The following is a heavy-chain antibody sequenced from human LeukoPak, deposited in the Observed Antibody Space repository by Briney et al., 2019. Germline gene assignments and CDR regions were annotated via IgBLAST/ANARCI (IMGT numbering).Heavy chain of an antibody. J-gene: IGHJ5*02. D-gene: IGHD3-10*01. CDR3: ATSYYGSGTYYNWFDP. CDR2: IHSIGTT. CDR1: GGSISRNY. V-gene: IGHV4-59*01. Sequence: PSGTLSHTLIVTGGSISRNYWSWIRQTPGRGLEWIGYIHSIGTTNYNPSLECRLTISIHTSKNQFSLKLSSVTAADTAVYYCATSYYGSGTYYNWFDPWGQGTLVTVSS.